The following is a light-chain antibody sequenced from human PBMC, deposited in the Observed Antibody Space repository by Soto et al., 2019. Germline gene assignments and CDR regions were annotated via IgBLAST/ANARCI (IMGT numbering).Light chain of an antibody. J-gene: IGKJ5*01. Sequence: DIQMTPSPSTLSASVGDRVTITCRASQGISSWLAWYQQKPGKAPKLLIYAASSLQSGVPSRFSGSGSGTEFTLTITNLQPEDFVTYYCHQSFTVPITFGQGTRLEIK. CDR3: HQSFTVPIT. V-gene: IGKV1-39*01. CDR2: AAS. CDR1: QGISSW.